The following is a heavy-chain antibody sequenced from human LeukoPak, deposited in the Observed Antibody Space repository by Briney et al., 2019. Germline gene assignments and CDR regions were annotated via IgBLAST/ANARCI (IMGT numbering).Heavy chain of an antibody. J-gene: IGHJ5*02. CDR1: GYTFTGYY. D-gene: IGHD3-22*01. V-gene: IGHV1-2*02. Sequence: VASVKVSCKASGYTFTGYYMHWVRQAPGQGLEWMGWINPNSGGTNYAQKFQGRVTMTRDTSISTAYMELSRLRSDDTAVYYCARDMIVGWPFAPWGQGTLVTVSS. CDR2: INPNSGGT. CDR3: ARDMIVGWPFAP.